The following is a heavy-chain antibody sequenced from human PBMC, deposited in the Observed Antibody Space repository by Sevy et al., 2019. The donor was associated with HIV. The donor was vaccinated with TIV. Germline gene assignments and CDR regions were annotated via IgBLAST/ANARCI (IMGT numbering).Heavy chain of an antibody. V-gene: IGHV3-30*18. CDR1: GFILSTYG. CDR3: AKMQSGSYNYYGMDV. J-gene: IGHJ6*02. CDR2: ISFDGSDK. Sequence: GGSLRLSCAASGFILSTYGIHWVRQAPGKGLEWVAVISFDGSDKYYADSVRGRFTISRDNSKNTLYLQMNSLRVEDTAIYYCAKMQSGSYNYYGMDVWGQGTTVTVSS. D-gene: IGHD1-26*01.